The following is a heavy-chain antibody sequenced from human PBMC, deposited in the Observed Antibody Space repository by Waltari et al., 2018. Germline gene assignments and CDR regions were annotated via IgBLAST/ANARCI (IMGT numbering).Heavy chain of an antibody. CDR3: ARDHLAIDNEGYYYYYYGMDV. J-gene: IGHJ6*02. CDR2: IYYSGST. D-gene: IGHD1-1*01. Sequence: QVQLQESGPGLVKPSQTLSLTCTVSGGSISSGDYSWRWIRQPPGKGLEWIGYIYYSGSTYYNPSLKSRVTISVDTSKNQFSLKLSSVTAADTAVYYCARDHLAIDNEGYYYYYYGMDVWGQGTTVTVSS. V-gene: IGHV4-30-4*01. CDR1: GGSISSGDYS.